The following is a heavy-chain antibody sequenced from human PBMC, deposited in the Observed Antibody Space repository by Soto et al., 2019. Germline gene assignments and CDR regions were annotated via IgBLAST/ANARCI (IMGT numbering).Heavy chain of an antibody. CDR2: IYWDDDK. V-gene: IGHV2-5*02. CDR3: AHHTATYYYDSSGYYPERRFDY. Sequence: QITLKESGPTLVRPTQTLTLTCTFSGFSLSTSGVGVGWIRQPPGKALEWLALIYWDDDKRYSPSLKSRLTTTKDTTKNQMDLTMTNMDPVDTSTYYCAHHTATYYYDSSGYYPERRFDYWGQGTLVTVSS. D-gene: IGHD3-22*01. CDR1: GFSLSTSGVG. J-gene: IGHJ4*02.